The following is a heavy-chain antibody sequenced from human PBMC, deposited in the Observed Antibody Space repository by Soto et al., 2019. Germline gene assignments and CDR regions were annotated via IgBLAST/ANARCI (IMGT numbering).Heavy chain of an antibody. Sequence: ASVKVSCKASGYTFTSYGISWVRQAPGQGLEWMGWISAYNGNTNYAQKLQGRVTMTTDTSTSTAYMELRSLRSDDTAVYYCARDRDIVVVPAATEYYYYYMDVWGQGTTVTVSS. CDR3: ARDRDIVVVPAATEYYYYYMDV. CDR2: ISAYNGNT. V-gene: IGHV1-18*01. J-gene: IGHJ6*03. D-gene: IGHD2-2*01. CDR1: GYTFTSYG.